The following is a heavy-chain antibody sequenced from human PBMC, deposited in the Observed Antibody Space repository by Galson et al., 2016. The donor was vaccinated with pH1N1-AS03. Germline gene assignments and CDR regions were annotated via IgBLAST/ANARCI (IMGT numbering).Heavy chain of an antibody. CDR3: ARDSTITGTTEDDALDI. J-gene: IGHJ3*02. Sequence: SLRLSCAASGFTFSSYAMSWVRQPAGKGLEWVSAISGNGYYTFYADSVKGRFTISRDNSKNTPFLQMNSLRAEDTAVYYCARDSTITGTTEDDALDIWGQGTMVIVSS. CDR2: ISGNGYYT. V-gene: IGHV3-23*01. D-gene: IGHD1-14*01. CDR1: GFTFSSYA.